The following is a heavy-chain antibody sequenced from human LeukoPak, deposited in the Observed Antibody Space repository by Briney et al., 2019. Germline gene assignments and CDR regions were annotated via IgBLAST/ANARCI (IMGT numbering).Heavy chain of an antibody. D-gene: IGHD3/OR15-3a*01. J-gene: IGHJ6*04. CDR3: ARVNSMTLPYMDV. CDR1: GYILTNHG. CDR2: ISPYNGKT. V-gene: IGHV1-18*01. Sequence: ASVKVSCKASGYILTNHGVNWVRLAPGQRLQWEAWISPYNGKTDSAQNLQGRVTVTTDTSTATVYLELRHLRSDDTAVYYCARVNSMTLPYMDVWGKGTTVTVSS.